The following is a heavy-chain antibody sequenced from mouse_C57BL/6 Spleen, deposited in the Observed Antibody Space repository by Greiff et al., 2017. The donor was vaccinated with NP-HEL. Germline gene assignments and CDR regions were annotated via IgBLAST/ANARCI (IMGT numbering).Heavy chain of an antibody. V-gene: IGHV1-15*01. CDR1: GYTFTDYE. J-gene: IGHJ2*01. D-gene: IGHD1-1*01. CDR2: IDPETGGT. CDR3: TRRDYGSTGYFDY. Sequence: QVQLQQSGAELVRPGASVTLSCKASGYTFTDYEMHWVKQTPVHGLEWIGAIDPETGGTADNQKVKGKAILTAEKSSSTAYMELRSLTSEDSAVYYCTRRDYGSTGYFDYWGQGTTLTVSS.